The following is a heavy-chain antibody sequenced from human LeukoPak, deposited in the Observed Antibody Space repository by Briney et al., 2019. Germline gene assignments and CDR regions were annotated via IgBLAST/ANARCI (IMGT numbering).Heavy chain of an antibody. D-gene: IGHD2-2*02. V-gene: IGHV3-23*01. Sequence: GGSLRLSCAASGFTFSSYAMSWVRQAPGKGLEWVSAISGSGGSTYYADSVKGRFTISRDNSKNTLYLQMNSLRAEDTAVYYCARGRYLYYYYGMDVWGQGTTVTVSS. CDR2: ISGSGGST. J-gene: IGHJ6*02. CDR3: ARGRYLYYYYGMDV. CDR1: GFTFSSYA.